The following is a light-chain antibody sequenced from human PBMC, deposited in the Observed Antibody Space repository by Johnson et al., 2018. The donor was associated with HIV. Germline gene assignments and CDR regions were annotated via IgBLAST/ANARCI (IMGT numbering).Light chain of an antibody. V-gene: IGLV1-51*01. CDR3: GTLDGSGGV. CDR1: TSNIGKSY. CDR2: DNN. J-gene: IGLJ1*01. Sequence: QSVLTQPPSVSAAPGQKVTISCSGSTSNIGKSYVSWYQQLPGTAPTLLIYDNNRRPSGTPARFSGSQSVTSATLAIPGLQPGDEADYYCGTLDGSGGVFGTGTKVTVL.